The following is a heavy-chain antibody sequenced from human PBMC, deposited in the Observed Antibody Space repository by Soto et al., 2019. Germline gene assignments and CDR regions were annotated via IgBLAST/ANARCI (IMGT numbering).Heavy chain of an antibody. V-gene: IGHV3-23*01. D-gene: IGHD6-13*01. CDR1: GFTFSSYA. Sequence: PGGSLRLSCAASGFTFSSYAMNWVRQAPGKGLEWVSAISSSGGSTYYTDSVKGRFTISRDNSKNTLYLQMNTLTAEDTAVYYCAKASTWYPYFDYWGQGTLVTGSS. J-gene: IGHJ4*02. CDR3: AKASTWYPYFDY. CDR2: ISSSGGST.